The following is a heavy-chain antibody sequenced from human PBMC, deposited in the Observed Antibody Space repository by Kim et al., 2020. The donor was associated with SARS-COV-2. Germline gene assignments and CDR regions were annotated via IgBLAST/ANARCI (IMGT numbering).Heavy chain of an antibody. V-gene: IGHV7-4-1*02. CDR1: GYTFTSYA. J-gene: IGHJ3*02. D-gene: IGHD6-6*01. CDR3: ARPIAAARDAFDI. Sequence: ASVKVSCKASGYTFTSYAVNWVRQAPGQGLEWMGWINTYTGNPTYAPGFTGRFVFSLDTSVSTAYLQISSLKAEDTAVYYCARPIAAARDAFDIWGPGTLVTASS. CDR2: INTYTGNP.